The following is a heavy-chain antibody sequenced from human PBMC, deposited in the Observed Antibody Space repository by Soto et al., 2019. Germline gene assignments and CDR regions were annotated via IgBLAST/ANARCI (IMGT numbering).Heavy chain of an antibody. J-gene: IGHJ6*02. Sequence: SSETLSLTCAVYGGSFSGYYWSWIRQPPGKGLEWIGRVYDSGSTNYNPSLKSRVTISVDTSKNQLSLKLSSVTAADTAVYYCARGTRGYSSSWYAVWGQGTTVTV. V-gene: IGHV4-34*01. CDR1: GGSFSGYY. D-gene: IGHD6-13*01. CDR2: VYDSGST. CDR3: ARGTRGYSSSWYAV.